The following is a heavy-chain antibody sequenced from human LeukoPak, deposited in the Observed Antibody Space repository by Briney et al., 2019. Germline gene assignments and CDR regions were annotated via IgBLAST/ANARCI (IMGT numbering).Heavy chain of an antibody. CDR3: AKDSNYYDSSGYYRVYYYYYYMDV. CDR2: INSDGSST. J-gene: IGHJ6*03. CDR1: GFTFSSYW. D-gene: IGHD3-22*01. V-gene: IGHV3-74*01. Sequence: PGGSLRLSCAASGFTFSSYWMHWVRQAPGKGLVWVSRINSDGSSTRYADSVKGRFTISRDNTKNTLYLQMNSLRAEDTAVYYCAKDSNYYDSSGYYRVYYYYYYMDVWGKGTTVTVSS.